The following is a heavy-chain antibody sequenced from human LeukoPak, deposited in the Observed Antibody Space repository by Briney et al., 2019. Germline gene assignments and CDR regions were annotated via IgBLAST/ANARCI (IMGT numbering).Heavy chain of an antibody. CDR2: IWYDGSNK. CDR3: AKDLAGAGNLGFDY. J-gene: IGHJ4*02. CDR1: GFTFTTYG. D-gene: IGHD4-23*01. Sequence: GRSLRLSCAASGFTFTTYGMHWVRQAPGKGLEWGAVIWYDGSNKYYADSVKGRFTISRDNSKNTLYLQMNSLRAEDTALYYCAKDLAGAGNLGFDYWGQGTLVTVSS. V-gene: IGHV3-33*06.